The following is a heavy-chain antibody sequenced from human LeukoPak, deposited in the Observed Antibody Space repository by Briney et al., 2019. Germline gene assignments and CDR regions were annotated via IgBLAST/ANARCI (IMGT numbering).Heavy chain of an antibody. J-gene: IGHJ5*02. D-gene: IGHD6-13*01. CDR3: VRGKAAAGAIWFDP. Sequence: SETLSLTCTVSGGSISSSSYYWVWIRQPPGKGLEWIGSIYYSGSTYYNPSLKSRVTISVDTSKNQFSLKLSSVTAADTAVYYCVRGKAAAGAIWFDPWGQGTLVTVSS. V-gene: IGHV4-39*07. CDR1: GGSISSSSYY. CDR2: IYYSGST.